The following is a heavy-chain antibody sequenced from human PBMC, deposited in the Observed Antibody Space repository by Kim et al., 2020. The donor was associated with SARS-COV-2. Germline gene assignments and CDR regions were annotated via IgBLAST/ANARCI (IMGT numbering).Heavy chain of an antibody. CDR1: GFTVSSNY. CDR3: SRFYYGSGSYFFDY. Sequence: GGSLRLSCAASGFTVSSNYMSWVRQAPGKGLEWVSVIYSGGSTYYADSVKGRFTISRDNSNNTLYLQMNSLRAEDTAVYYCSRFYYGSGSYFFDYWGQGTLVTVSS. V-gene: IGHV3-53*01. D-gene: IGHD3-10*01. CDR2: IYSGGST. J-gene: IGHJ4*02.